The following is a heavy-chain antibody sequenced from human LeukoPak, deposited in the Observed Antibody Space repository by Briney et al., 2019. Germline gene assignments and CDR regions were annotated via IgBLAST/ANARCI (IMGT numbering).Heavy chain of an antibody. Sequence: GGSLRLSCAASGFTFSSYSMNWVRQAPGKGLEWVSSISSSSSYIYYADSVKGRFAISRDNAKNSLYLQMNSLRAEDTAVYYCARDGSESYFRDWGQGTLVTVSS. CDR1: GFTFSSYS. J-gene: IGHJ4*02. CDR2: ISSSSSYI. CDR3: ARDGSESYFRD. V-gene: IGHV3-21*01. D-gene: IGHD1-26*01.